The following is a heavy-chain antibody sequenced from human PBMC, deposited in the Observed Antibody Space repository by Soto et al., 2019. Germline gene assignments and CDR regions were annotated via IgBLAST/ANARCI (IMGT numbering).Heavy chain of an antibody. J-gene: IGHJ6*02. CDR1: GGSISSYY. CDR2: IYYSGST. D-gene: IGHD3-10*01. CDR3: ARDGGRYGPGSYGSHEYYYHGRDV. V-gene: IGHV4-59*01. Sequence: PSETMSLSTTVSGGSISSYYWSWIRQPPGKGLEWIGYIYYSGSTNYNPSLKSRVTISVDTSKNQFSLKLSSVTAADTAVYYCARDGGRYGPGSYGSHEYYYHGRDVCGQGTTVT.